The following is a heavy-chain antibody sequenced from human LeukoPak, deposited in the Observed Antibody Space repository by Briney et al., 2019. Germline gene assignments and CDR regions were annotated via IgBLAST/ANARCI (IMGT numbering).Heavy chain of an antibody. CDR1: GINFMTYG. J-gene: IGHJ3*02. CDR2: ISYDGSIT. CDR3: ARDPTTSQGSDAFDI. D-gene: IGHD1-1*01. Sequence: PGRSLRLSCAASGINFMTYGMHWVRQAPGKGLEWVSVISYDGSITNFADSVKGRFTISRDKSKNTLYLQMSSLSAEDTAVYYCARDPTTSQGSDAFDIWGQGTRVTVSS. V-gene: IGHV3-30*03.